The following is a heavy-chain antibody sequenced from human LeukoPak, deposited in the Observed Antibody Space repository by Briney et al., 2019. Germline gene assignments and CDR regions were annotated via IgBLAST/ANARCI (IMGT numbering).Heavy chain of an antibody. CDR3: ARESAVVVPAAIPDHFDY. D-gene: IGHD2-2*02. CDR2: IKQDGSEK. J-gene: IGHJ4*02. V-gene: IGHV3-7*01. CDR1: GFTFSSYW. Sequence: GGSLRLSCAASGFTFSSYWMSWVRQAPGKGPEWVANIKQDGSEKYYVDSVKGRFTISRDNAKNSLYLQMNSLRAEDTAVYYCARESAVVVPAAIPDHFDYWGQGTLVTVSS.